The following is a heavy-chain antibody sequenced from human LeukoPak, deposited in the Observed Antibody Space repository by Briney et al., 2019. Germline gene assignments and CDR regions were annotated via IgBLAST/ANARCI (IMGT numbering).Heavy chain of an antibody. CDR3: ARGLNIAVAGTDRPGGIEYYFDY. V-gene: IGHV3-74*01. Sequence: GGSLRLSCAASGFTFSSYWMHWVRQAPGKGLVWVSRINSDGSSTSYADSVKGRFTISRDNAKNTLYLQMNSLRAEDTAVYYCARGLNIAVAGTDRPGGIEYYFDYWGQGTLVTVSS. CDR2: INSDGSST. D-gene: IGHD6-19*01. J-gene: IGHJ4*02. CDR1: GFTFSSYW.